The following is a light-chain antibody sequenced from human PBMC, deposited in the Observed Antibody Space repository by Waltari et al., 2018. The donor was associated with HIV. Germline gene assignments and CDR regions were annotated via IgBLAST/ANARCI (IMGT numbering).Light chain of an antibody. CDR2: DAS. CDR3: QQRSNWPGT. Sequence: EIVLTQSPATLSLSPGERATISCRASQSVSSYLAWYQQKPGQAPRLLIYDASNRATGIPARFSGSWSGTYFTLTISSLEPEDFAVYYCQQRSNWPGTFGQGTKVEIK. V-gene: IGKV3-11*01. J-gene: IGKJ1*01. CDR1: QSVSSY.